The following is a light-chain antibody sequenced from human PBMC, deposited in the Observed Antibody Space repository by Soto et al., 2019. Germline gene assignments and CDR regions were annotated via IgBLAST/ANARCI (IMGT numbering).Light chain of an antibody. V-gene: IGKV3D-15*01. CDR1: QSVSRN. CDR3: QQYNNWPIT. J-gene: IGKJ5*01. Sequence: KVMTQSPSTLSVSPGERSTLSCRASQSVSRNLAWYQQKPGQAPRLLIYDASTRATGTPARFSGSGSGTKFTLSISSLQSEDFAVYYCQQYNNWPITCGQGTRWRL. CDR2: DAS.